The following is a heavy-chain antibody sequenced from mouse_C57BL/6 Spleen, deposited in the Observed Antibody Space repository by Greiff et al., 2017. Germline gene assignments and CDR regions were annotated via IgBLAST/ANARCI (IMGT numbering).Heavy chain of an antibody. CDR3: ARRAWYFDV. J-gene: IGHJ1*03. CDR2: IYPGDGDT. Sequence: VQLQQSGAELVKPGASVKLSCKASGYTFTEYTIHWVKQRPGKGLEWIGQIYPGDGDTNYNGKFKGKATLTADKSSSTAYMQLSSLTSEDSAVYFCARRAWYFDVWGTGTTVTVSS. D-gene: IGHD3-1*01. CDR1: GYTFTEYT. V-gene: IGHV1-80*01.